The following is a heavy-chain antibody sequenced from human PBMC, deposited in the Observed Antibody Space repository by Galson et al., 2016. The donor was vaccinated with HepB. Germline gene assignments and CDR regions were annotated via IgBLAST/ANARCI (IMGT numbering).Heavy chain of an antibody. CDR2: IWYGASNK. J-gene: IGHJ4*02. CDR3: ARALIGASRLDY. V-gene: IGHV3-33*01. D-gene: IGHD1-26*01. Sequence: SLRLSCAASGFTFSSYAMHWVRQAPGKGLEWVAVIWYGASNKYYADSVKGRFTISRDNSKNTLYLQMNSLRAEDTAVYYCARALIGASRLDYWGQGTLVTVSS. CDR1: GFTFSSYA.